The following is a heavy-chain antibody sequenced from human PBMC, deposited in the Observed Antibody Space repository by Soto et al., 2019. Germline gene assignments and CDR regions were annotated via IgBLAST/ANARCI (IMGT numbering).Heavy chain of an antibody. CDR3: ARRLCYGSGVVEGGGMDG. Sequence: SETLSLTCAVSGGSISSGGYSWSWIRQPPGKGLEWIGYIYHSGSTYYNPSLKSRVTISVDTSKNQFSLKLSSVTAADTAVYYFARRLCYGSGVVEGGGMDGWGQGTTV. V-gene: IGHV4-30-2*01. CDR2: IYHSGST. J-gene: IGHJ6*02. CDR1: GGSISSGGYS. D-gene: IGHD2-15*01.